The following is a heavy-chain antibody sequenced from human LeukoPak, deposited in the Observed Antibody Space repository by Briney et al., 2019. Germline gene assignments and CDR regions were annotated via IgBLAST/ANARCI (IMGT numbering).Heavy chain of an antibody. CDR1: GFTVNTNY. CDR2: IYSGGAT. Sequence: GGSLRLSCAASGFTVNTNYISWVRQAPGKGLEWVSVIYSGGATYYADSAKGRFTISRDNSKNTLSLQINSLRAEDTAVYYCARGGSGYYYFDYWGQGTLVTVSS. V-gene: IGHV3-66*02. CDR3: ARGGSGYYYFDY. J-gene: IGHJ4*02. D-gene: IGHD3-22*01.